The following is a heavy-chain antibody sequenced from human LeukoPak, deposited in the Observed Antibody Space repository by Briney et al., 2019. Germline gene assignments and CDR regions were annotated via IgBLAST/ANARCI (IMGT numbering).Heavy chain of an antibody. J-gene: IGHJ4*02. Sequence: GGSLRLSCAASGFTFSSYSMNWVRQAPGKGLEWVSSISSSSSYIYYADSVKGRFTISRENAKNSLYLQMNSLRAEDTAVYYCARAQHTRYSYGYSFDYWGQGTLVTVSS. CDR1: GFTFSSYS. CDR3: ARAQHTRYSYGYSFDY. CDR2: ISSSSSYI. D-gene: IGHD5-18*01. V-gene: IGHV3-21*01.